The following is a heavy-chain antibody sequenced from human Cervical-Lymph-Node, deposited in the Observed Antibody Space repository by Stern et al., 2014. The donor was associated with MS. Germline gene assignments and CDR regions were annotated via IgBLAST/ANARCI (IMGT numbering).Heavy chain of an antibody. J-gene: IGHJ4*02. CDR2: IIPIFGTA. V-gene: IGHV1-69*01. CDR3: ARFGTVTTSIDY. CDR1: GGTFSSYA. D-gene: IGHD4-17*01. Sequence: VHLVESGAEVKKPGSSVKGSCKASGGTFSSYAISWVRQAPGQGLEWMGGIIPIFGTANYAQKFQGRVTIIADESTSTAYMELSSLRSEDTAVYYCARFGTVTTSIDYWGQGTLVTVSS.